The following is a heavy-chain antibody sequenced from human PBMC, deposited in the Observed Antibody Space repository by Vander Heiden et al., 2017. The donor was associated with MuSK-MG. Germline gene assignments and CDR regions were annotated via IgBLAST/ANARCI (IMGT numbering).Heavy chain of an antibody. D-gene: IGHD6-13*01. J-gene: IGHJ4*02. CDR3: ARETFKQLVPGYFDY. V-gene: IGHV3-53*01. Sequence: EVQLVESGGGLIQPGGSLRLSCAASGFTVSSNYMSWVRQAPGKGLEWVSVIYSGGSTYYADSVKGRFTISRDNSKNTLYLQMNSLRAEDTAVYYCARETFKQLVPGYFDYWGQGTLVTVSS. CDR1: GFTVSSNY. CDR2: IYSGGST.